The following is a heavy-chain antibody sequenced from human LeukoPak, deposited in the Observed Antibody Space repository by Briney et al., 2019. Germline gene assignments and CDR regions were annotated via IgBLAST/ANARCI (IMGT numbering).Heavy chain of an antibody. CDR2: INPNSGGT. Sequence: ASVKVSCKASGYTFTGYYMHWVRQAPGQGLEWMGWINPNSGGTNYAQKFQGRVTMTTDTSTTTAYMELRSLRSDDTAVYYCARVPLTYSSSTDWGQGTLVTV. J-gene: IGHJ4*02. D-gene: IGHD3-22*01. V-gene: IGHV1-2*02. CDR1: GYTFTGYY. CDR3: ARVPLTYSSSTD.